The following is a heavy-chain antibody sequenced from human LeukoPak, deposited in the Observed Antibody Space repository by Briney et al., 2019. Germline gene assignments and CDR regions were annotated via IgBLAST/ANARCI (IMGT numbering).Heavy chain of an antibody. CDR1: GGSISSYY. CDR3: ARYYYGSGSSTASMDV. CDR2: IYYSGST. Sequence: PSETLSLTCIVSGGSISSYYWSWIRQPPGKGLEWIGYIYYSGSTNYNPSLKSRVTISVDTSKNQFSLKLSSVTAADTAVYYCARYYYGSGSSTASMDVWGKGTTVTVSS. J-gene: IGHJ6*03. D-gene: IGHD3-10*01. V-gene: IGHV4-59*01.